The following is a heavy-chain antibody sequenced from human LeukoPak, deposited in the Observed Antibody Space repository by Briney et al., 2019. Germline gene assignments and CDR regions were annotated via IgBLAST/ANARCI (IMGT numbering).Heavy chain of an antibody. CDR2: INWNSNSI. D-gene: IGHD6-13*01. CDR1: AFTFSSYA. CDR3: TKDISPITAAGSRGFDH. Sequence: GGSLRLSCAASAFTFSSYAMSWVRQAPGKGLEWVSGINWNSNSIGYADSVKGRFTISRDNAKNSLYLQMNSLRAEDTALYYCTKDISPITAAGSRGFDHWGQGTLVTVSS. J-gene: IGHJ4*02. V-gene: IGHV3-9*01.